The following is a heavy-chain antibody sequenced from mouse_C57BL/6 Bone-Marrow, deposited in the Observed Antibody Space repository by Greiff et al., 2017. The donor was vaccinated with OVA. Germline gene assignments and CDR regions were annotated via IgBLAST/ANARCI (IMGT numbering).Heavy chain of an antibody. D-gene: IGHD4-1*01. CDR2: INSGSSTI. V-gene: IGHV5-17*01. J-gene: IGHJ2*01. CDR1: GFTFSDYG. Sequence: DVQLVESGGGLVKPGGSLKLSCAASGFTFSDYGMHWVRQAPEKGLEWVAYINSGSSTIYYAGTVKGRFTISRDNAKNTLFLQMPSLRSEDTAMYYCALPGIDYWGQGTTPTVSS. CDR3: ALPGIDY.